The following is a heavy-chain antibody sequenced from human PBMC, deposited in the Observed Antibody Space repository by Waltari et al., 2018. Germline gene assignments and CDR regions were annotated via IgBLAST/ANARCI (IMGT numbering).Heavy chain of an antibody. CDR3: ARDRRGYNYGMDV. CDR2: IYYSGST. J-gene: IGHJ6*02. V-gene: IGHV4-31*03. D-gene: IGHD5-12*01. Sequence: QVQLQESGPGLVKPSQTLSLTCTVSGSSISRGGDYWSWIRQHPGKGLEWIGYIYYSGSTYYNPSFKSRVTISVDTSKNQFSLKLSSVTAADTAVYYCARDRRGYNYGMDVWGQGTTVTVSS. CDR1: GSSISRGGDY.